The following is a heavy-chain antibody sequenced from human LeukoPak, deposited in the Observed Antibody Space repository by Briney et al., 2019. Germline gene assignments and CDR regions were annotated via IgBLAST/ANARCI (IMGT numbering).Heavy chain of an antibody. J-gene: IGHJ3*02. V-gene: IGHV4-59*08. Sequence: SETLSLTCTVSGGSISSYYWSWIRQPPGKGLEWIGYIYYSGSTNYNPSLKSRVTISVDTSKNQFSLKLSSVTAADTAVYYCARRRTGQWLVRDDAFDIWGQGTMVTVSS. CDR2: IYYSGST. D-gene: IGHD6-19*01. CDR1: GGSISSYY. CDR3: ARRRTGQWLVRDDAFDI.